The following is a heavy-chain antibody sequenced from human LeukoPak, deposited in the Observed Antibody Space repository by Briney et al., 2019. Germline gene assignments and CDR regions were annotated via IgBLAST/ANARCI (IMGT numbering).Heavy chain of an antibody. CDR2: IKQDGSER. V-gene: IGHV3-7*01. Sequence: GGSLRLSCAASGFTFSSYSMNWVRQAPGKGLEWVANIKQDGSERYYVDSVKGRFTISRDNAKNSLYLQMNSLRAEDTAVYYCATDQAGGLDSWGQGTLVTVSS. J-gene: IGHJ4*02. D-gene: IGHD3-10*01. CDR3: ATDQAGGLDS. CDR1: GFTFSSYS.